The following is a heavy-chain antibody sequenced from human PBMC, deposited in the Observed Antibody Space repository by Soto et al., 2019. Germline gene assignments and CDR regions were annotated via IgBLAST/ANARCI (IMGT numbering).Heavy chain of an antibody. CDR1: GGRSSGNN. CDR2: IDPSRGT. J-gene: IGHJ4*02. D-gene: IGHD3-16*01. CDR3: ARHGGYYFDY. V-gene: IGHV4-34*01. Sequence: YETLSLPCAVYGGRSSGNNRSWLSQPPGYGLDWIGEIDPSRGTLYNPSLESRVTLSGDSSNNHFSLTLSSVTAAETPGYYFARHGGYYFDYRGPGASHTVSS.